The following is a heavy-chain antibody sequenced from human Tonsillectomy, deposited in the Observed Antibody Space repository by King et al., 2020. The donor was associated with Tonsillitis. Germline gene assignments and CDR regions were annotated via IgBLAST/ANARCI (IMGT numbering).Heavy chain of an antibody. Sequence: QLVQSGAEVKKPGESLKLSCKGSGYSFTSYCIGWVRQMPGKGLEWMGIIYPGDSDTSFSPSFQGQGTISADKSISTAYLQWSSLKASDTAMYDCARGRDYGVVRYYFDYWGQGTLVTVPS. D-gene: IGHD4-17*01. CDR2: IYPGDSDT. CDR1: GYSFTSYC. CDR3: ARGRDYGVVRYYFDY. J-gene: IGHJ4*02. V-gene: IGHV5-51*01.